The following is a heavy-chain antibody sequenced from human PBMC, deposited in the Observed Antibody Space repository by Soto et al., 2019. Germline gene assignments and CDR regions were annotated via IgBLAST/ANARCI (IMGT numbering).Heavy chain of an antibody. CDR1: GFTFSSHA. V-gene: IGHV3-23*01. CDR3: AKDKMEQWRVGGYYDY. D-gene: IGHD6-19*01. Sequence: GGSLRLSCAASGFTFSSHAMSWVRQAPGKGLEWVSSTIDSGGRSYHADSVRGRFTISRDNSKNTLYLQMNSLRADDTAIYYCAKDKMEQWRVGGYYDYWGQGALVTVSS. CDR2: TIDSGGRS. J-gene: IGHJ4*02.